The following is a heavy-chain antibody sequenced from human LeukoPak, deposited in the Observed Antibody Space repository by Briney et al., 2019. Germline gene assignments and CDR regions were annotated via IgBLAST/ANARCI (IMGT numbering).Heavy chain of an antibody. J-gene: IGHJ5*02. CDR2: VAWDGEVL. V-gene: IGHV3-9*01. CDR3: AKDNRAVAGTSGWFDP. Sequence: PGRSLRLSCVASGISFDAYAMHWVRQAPGKGLEWVSGVAWDGEVLGYAVSVKGRFTISRDSAQNSLYLQMNSLRAEDTALYYCAKDNRAVAGTSGWFDPWGQGTLVTVSS. CDR1: GISFDAYA. D-gene: IGHD6-19*01.